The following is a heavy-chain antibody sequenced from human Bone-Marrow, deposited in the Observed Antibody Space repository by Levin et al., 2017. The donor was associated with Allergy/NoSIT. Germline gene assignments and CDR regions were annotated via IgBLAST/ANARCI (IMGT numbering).Heavy chain of an antibody. J-gene: IGHJ3*02. CDR1: GFTFSDYY. V-gene: IGHV3-11*01. Sequence: PGGSLRLSCAASGFTFSDYYMGWIRQAPGKGLEWVSFISNSGSRIYDADSVKGRFIISRDNAKKTLYLQMNSLRADDTAIYYCLSFYTNTWYPDGFDSWGQGTLVTVSS. CDR3: LSFYTNTWYPDGFDS. D-gene: IGHD6-13*01. CDR2: ISNSGSRI.